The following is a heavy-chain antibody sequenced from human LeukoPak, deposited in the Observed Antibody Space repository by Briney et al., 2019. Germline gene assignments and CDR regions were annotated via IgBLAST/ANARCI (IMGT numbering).Heavy chain of an antibody. CDR2: IYYSGST. J-gene: IGHJ3*02. V-gene: IGHV4-59*01. Sequence: EPSETLSLTCTVSGGSISSYCWSWIRQPPGKGLEWIGYIYYSGSTNYNPSLKSRVTISVDTSKNQFSLKLSSVTAADTAVYYCARDHGNGDAFDIWGQGTMVTVSS. D-gene: IGHD1-14*01. CDR1: GGSISSYC. CDR3: ARDHGNGDAFDI.